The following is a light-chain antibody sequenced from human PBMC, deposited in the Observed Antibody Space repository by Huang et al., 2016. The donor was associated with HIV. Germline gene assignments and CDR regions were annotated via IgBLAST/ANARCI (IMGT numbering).Light chain of an antibody. CDR2: GAS. CDR1: QSVSSI. J-gene: IGKJ2*01. V-gene: IGKV3-15*01. CDR3: QQYNNGPPYT. Sequence: EILMTQSPATLSVSPGERATLSCRASQSVSSILAWYQQKPGQAPRLLIYGASFRATGVPTRFSGSGSGTDFTLTISSQQSEDVAVYYCQQYNNGPPYTFGQGTKLEI.